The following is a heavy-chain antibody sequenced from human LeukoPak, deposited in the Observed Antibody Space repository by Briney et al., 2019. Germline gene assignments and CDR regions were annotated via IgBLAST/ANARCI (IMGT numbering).Heavy chain of an antibody. D-gene: IGHD4-23*01. CDR2: ISSSSSYI. Sequence: GGSLRLSCAASGFTFSGYSMQWVRQAPGKGLEWVSCISSSSSYIYYADSVKGRFTISRDNAKNSLYLQMNSLRAEDTAVYYCARDRGGNSGRDAFDIWGQGTMVTVSS. CDR3: ARDRGGNSGRDAFDI. V-gene: IGHV3-21*01. CDR1: GFTFSGYS. J-gene: IGHJ3*02.